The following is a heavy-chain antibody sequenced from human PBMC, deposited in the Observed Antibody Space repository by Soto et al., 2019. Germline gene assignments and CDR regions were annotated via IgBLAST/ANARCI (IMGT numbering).Heavy chain of an antibody. D-gene: IGHD1-26*01. CDR1: GFTFSSYS. CDR3: ARDRIGIVGARYFDY. J-gene: IGHJ4*02. V-gene: IGHV3-48*02. CDR2: ISSSSSTI. Sequence: GGSLRLSCAASGFTFSSYSMNWVRQAPGKGLEWVSYISSSSSTIYYADSVKGRFTISRDNAKNSLYLQMNSLRDEDTAVYYCARDRIGIVGARYFDYWGQGTLVTVSS.